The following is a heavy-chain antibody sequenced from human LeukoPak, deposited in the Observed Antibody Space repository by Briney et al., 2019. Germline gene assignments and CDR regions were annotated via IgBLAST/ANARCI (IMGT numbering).Heavy chain of an antibody. CDR2: IYYSGST. V-gene: IGHV4-39*01. J-gene: IGHJ5*02. Sequence: SETLSLTCTVSGGSISSSSYYWGWIRQPPGKGLEWIGSIYYSGSTYYNPSLKSRVTISVDTSKNQFSLKLSSVAAADTAVYYWARGTVAGWYNWFDPWGQGTLVTVSS. CDR3: ARGTVAGWYNWFDP. D-gene: IGHD6-19*01. CDR1: GGSISSSSYY.